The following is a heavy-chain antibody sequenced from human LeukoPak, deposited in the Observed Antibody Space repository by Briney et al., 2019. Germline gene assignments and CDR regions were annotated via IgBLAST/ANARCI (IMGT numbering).Heavy chain of an antibody. Sequence: GRSLRLSCAASGFTFSSYGMHWVRQAPGKGLEWVAVIWYDGSNKYYADSVKGRFTISRDNSKNTLYLQMNNLRAEDTAVYYCAREVSSGYSSYYFDYWGQGTLVTVSS. V-gene: IGHV3-33*01. CDR3: AREVSSGYSSYYFDY. CDR2: IWYDGSNK. D-gene: IGHD3-22*01. J-gene: IGHJ4*02. CDR1: GFTFSSYG.